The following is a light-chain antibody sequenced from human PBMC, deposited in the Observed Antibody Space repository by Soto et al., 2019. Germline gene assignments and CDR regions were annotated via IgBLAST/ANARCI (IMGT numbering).Light chain of an antibody. Sequence: EIVLTQSPATLSLSPGERATLSCRASQSVSSYLAWYQQKPGQAPRLLIYDASNRATGIPARFSGSGSGTEFTLTISSLEPEDFAVYYCQQRSNWPPETFGQGTKVDIX. J-gene: IGKJ2*01. CDR3: QQRSNWPPET. CDR2: DAS. CDR1: QSVSSY. V-gene: IGKV3-11*01.